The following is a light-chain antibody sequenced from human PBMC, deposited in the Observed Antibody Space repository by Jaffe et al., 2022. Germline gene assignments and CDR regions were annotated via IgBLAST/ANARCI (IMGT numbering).Light chain of an antibody. CDR3: QSSDSSLSSPVV. CDR2: ANN. V-gene: IGLV1-40*01. CDR1: SSKIGTYFD. Sequence: QSVLTQPPSVSGAPGQRVTISCTGSSSKIGTYFDVHWYQQLPGTAPKLLIYANNKRPSGVPDRFSGSKSGTSASLAITGLQAEDEADYYCQSSDSSLSSPVVFGGGTKVTVL. J-gene: IGLJ2*01.